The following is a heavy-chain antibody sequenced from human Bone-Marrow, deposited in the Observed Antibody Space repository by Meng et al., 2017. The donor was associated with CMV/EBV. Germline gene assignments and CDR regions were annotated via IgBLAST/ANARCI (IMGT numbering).Heavy chain of an antibody. D-gene: IGHD6-6*01. V-gene: IGHV4-59*01. J-gene: IGHJ4*02. CDR3: ARVGRAAQYYVDY. Sequence: GSLRLSCTVSGGSISSYYWSWIRQPPGKGLEWNGYIYYSGSTNYNPSLKSRVTISVDTSKNQFSLKLSSVTAADTAVYYCARVGRAAQYYVDYWGQGTRVTVSS. CDR2: IYYSGST. CDR1: GGSISSYY.